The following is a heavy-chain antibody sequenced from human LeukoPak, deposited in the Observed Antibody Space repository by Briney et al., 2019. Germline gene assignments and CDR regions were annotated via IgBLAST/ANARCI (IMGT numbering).Heavy chain of an antibody. Sequence: GGSLRLSCAASGFTLSSYDMSWVRQAPGEGLEWVSGIVVSGGSTYYADSVKGRFTISRDNSKNTLHLQMNSLRAEDTAVYYCAKERVTMDVWGKGTTVTVSS. CDR2: IVVSGGST. CDR1: GFTLSSYD. V-gene: IGHV3-23*01. J-gene: IGHJ6*04. CDR3: AKERVTMDV.